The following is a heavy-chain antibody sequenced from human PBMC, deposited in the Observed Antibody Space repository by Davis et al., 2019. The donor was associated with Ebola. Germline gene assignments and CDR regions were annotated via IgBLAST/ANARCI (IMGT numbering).Heavy chain of an antibody. CDR2: IYYSGNT. Sequence: SETLSLTCSVSGGSISRYYWSWIRQPPGKGLEWIGYIYYSGNTNYNPSLKSRVTISVDTSNNQFSLKLSSVSAADTAVYYCARQSSVRAARHVFDYWGQGTLVTVSS. CDR3: ARQSSVRAARHVFDY. V-gene: IGHV4-59*08. CDR1: GGSISRYY. D-gene: IGHD6-6*01. J-gene: IGHJ4*02.